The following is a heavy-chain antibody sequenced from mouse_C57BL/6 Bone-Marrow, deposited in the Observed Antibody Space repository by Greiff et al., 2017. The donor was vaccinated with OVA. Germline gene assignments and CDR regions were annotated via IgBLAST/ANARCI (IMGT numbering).Heavy chain of an antibody. V-gene: IGHV1-36*01. D-gene: IGHD2-4*01. CDR1: GFTFTDYY. Sequence: VQLKQSGPVLVKPGPSVKISCKASGFTFTDYYMHWVKQSHGKSLEWIGLVYPYNGGTSYNQQFKGNATLTVDTSSSTAYMELNSLTSEDSAVYYCAGALRRRYYFDYWGQGTTLTVSS. CDR3: AGALRRRYYFDY. J-gene: IGHJ2*01. CDR2: VYPYNGGT.